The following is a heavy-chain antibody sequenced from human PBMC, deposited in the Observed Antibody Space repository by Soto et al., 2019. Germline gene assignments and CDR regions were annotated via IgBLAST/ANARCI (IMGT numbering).Heavy chain of an antibody. CDR3: AVVDSTGNWFDP. J-gene: IGHJ5*02. V-gene: IGHV4-39*01. CDR2: MDYSGAT. CDR1: GGSISSSDFY. Sequence: QLQLQESGPGLVKPSETLSLTCTVSGGSISSSDFYWGWLRQPPGKGLDFIGSMDYSGATYYNPSLKNRIPISVDTSKNQFSLKLISVTAADTAVYYCAVVDSTGNWFDPWGQGALVTVSS. D-gene: IGHD3-22*01.